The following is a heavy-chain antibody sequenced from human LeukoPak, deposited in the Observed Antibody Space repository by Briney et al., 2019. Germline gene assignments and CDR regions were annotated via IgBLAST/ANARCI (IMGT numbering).Heavy chain of an antibody. V-gene: IGHV3-11*01. CDR3: VRHAGRTGGQ. CDR1: GFSFGGHY. J-gene: IGHJ4*02. D-gene: IGHD3-10*01. CDR2: ISGNGGDI. Sequence: PGGPLRLSCAASGFSFGGHYMSWMRQAPGKGPEWISYISGNGGDIAYADSVKGRFTISRDNAKNSLHLQMNSLRVEDTAVYHCVRHAGRTGGQWGQGTLIAVSS.